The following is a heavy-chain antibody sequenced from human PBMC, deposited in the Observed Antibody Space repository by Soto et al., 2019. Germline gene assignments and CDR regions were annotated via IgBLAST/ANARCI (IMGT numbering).Heavy chain of an antibody. D-gene: IGHD2-2*01. CDR2: IKTNSDGGTV. J-gene: IGHJ4*02. V-gene: IGHV3-15*01. CDR1: GFTFSNAW. CDR3: ATVYCATTSCYAPFDY. Sequence: GGSLILSCAASGFTFSNAWMSWVRQAPGEGLEWIGRIKTNSDGGTVDYASPVKGRFTISRDDSKSMLYLDLNSLKTEDTGVYFCATVYCATTSCYAPFDYWGKGTLVTVSS.